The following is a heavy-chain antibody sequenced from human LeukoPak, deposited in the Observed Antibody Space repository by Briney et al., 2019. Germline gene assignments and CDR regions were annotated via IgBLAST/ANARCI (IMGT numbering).Heavy chain of an antibody. D-gene: IGHD3-22*01. CDR3: ARLFGYFDSSAYSAYYFDY. V-gene: IGHV5-51*01. CDR1: GYSFTSDW. Sequence: GESLKISCKGSGYSFTSDWIGWVRQMPGKGLEWMGIIYPGDSDTRYSPSFQGQVTISADKSISTAYLQWSSLKASGTAMYYCARLFGYFDSSAYSAYYFDYWGQGTLVTVSS. CDR2: IYPGDSDT. J-gene: IGHJ4*02.